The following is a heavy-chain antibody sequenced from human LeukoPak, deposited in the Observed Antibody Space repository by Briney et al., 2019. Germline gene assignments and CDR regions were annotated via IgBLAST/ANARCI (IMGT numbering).Heavy chain of an antibody. V-gene: IGHV1-2*02. J-gene: IGHJ4*02. Sequence: ASVKVSCKAAGYTFTGYYMHWVRQAPGQGLEWMGWINPNSGGTNYAQKLQGRVTMTTDTSTSTAYMELRSLRSDDTAVYYCARSHAGYQLLSLFWGQGTLVTVSS. CDR3: ARSHAGYQLLSLF. CDR2: INPNSGGT. CDR1: GYTFTGYY. D-gene: IGHD2-2*01.